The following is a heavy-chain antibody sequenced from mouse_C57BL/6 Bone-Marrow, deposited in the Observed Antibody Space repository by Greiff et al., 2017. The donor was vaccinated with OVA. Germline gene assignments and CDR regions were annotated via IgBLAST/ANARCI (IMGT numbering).Heavy chain of an antibody. CDR2: IDPETGGT. Sequence: QVQLKQSGAELVRPGASVTLSCKASGYTFTDYEMHWVKQTPVHGLEWLGAIDPETGGTAYNQKFHGKAILTAYKSSSTAYMELRSLTSEDSAVYYCTRGYSNYYAMDYWGQGTSVTVSS. CDR1: GYTFTDYE. J-gene: IGHJ4*01. V-gene: IGHV1-15*01. D-gene: IGHD2-5*01. CDR3: TRGYSNYYAMDY.